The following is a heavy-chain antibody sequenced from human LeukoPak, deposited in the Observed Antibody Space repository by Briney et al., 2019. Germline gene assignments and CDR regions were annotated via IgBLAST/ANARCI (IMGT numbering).Heavy chain of an antibody. J-gene: IGHJ6*04. CDR1: GFTFSSYS. CDR2: ISSSSSYI. Sequence: GGSLRLSCAASGFTFSSYSMNWVRQAPGKGLEWVSSISSSSSYIYYADSVKGRFTISRDNAKNSLYLQMNSLRAEDTAVCYCASYCSSTSCYTYYYGMDVWGKGTTVTVSS. D-gene: IGHD2-2*01. V-gene: IGHV3-21*01. CDR3: ASYCSSTSCYTYYYGMDV.